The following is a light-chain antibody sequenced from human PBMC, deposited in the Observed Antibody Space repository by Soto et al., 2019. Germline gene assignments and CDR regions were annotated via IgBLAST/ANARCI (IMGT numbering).Light chain of an antibody. J-gene: IGLJ3*02. CDR2: DVN. CDR3: NSYTSSGTVV. Sequence: QSALTQPASVSGAPGQSITISCTGGSSDVGGHNYVSWYQHNPGKAPKLLIYDVNNRPSGVSNRFSGSTSGNKASLTISGLQAEDEADYYCNSYTSSGTVVFGGGTKLTVL. CDR1: SSDVGGHNY. V-gene: IGLV2-14*03.